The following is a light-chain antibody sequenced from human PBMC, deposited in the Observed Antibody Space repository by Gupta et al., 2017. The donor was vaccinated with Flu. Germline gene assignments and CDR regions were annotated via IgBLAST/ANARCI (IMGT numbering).Light chain of an antibody. CDR2: WAS. CDR1: QSVLHSPNNKNF. J-gene: IGKJ4*01. Sequence: DIVMTQSPDSLAVSLGERATINCKSSQSVLHSPNNKNFLAWYQQKPGQPPKLLIYWASTRESGVPDRFSGSGSGTDFTLTISSLQAEDVAIYYCQQYYTSPLTFGGGTKVEIK. CDR3: QQYYTSPLT. V-gene: IGKV4-1*01.